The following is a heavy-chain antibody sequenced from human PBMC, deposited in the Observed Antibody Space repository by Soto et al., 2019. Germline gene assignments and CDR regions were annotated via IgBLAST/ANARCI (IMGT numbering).Heavy chain of an antibody. CDR3: ARLWSAYSRIDY. CDR2: IYYSGST. J-gene: IGHJ4*02. V-gene: IGHV4-59*08. D-gene: IGHD3-3*01. CDR1: GGSISSYY. Sequence: QVQLQESGPGLVKPSETLSLTCTVSGGSISSYYWSWIRQTPGKGLEWIGYIYYSGSTNYNPSLKSRVTMSVDKSKNQFSLNLSSVTAADTAVYYCARLWSAYSRIDYWGQGTLVTVSS.